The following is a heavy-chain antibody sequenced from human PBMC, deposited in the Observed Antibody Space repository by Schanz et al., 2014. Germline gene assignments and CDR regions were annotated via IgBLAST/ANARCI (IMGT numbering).Heavy chain of an antibody. Sequence: VQLVESGGGLVKPGGSLRLSCTASRIIFGTYSMNWIRQTPKGLEWVSSINSRSNFIYYADSVKGRFTISRDNSKNTLYLLMNSLRAEDTAVYYCAKDLISGWSGFDYWGQGTLVTVSS. V-gene: IGHV3-21*01. CDR2: INSRSNFI. J-gene: IGHJ4*02. CDR3: AKDLISGWSGFDY. D-gene: IGHD6-19*01. CDR1: RIIFGTYS.